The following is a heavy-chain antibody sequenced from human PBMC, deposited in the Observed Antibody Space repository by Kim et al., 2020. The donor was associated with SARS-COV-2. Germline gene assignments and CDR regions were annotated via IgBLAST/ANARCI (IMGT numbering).Heavy chain of an antibody. Sequence: FGTANYAQKFQGRVTITADESTSTAYMELSSLRSEDTAVYYCASNGAYDYWGQGTLVTVSS. J-gene: IGHJ4*02. D-gene: IGHD4-17*01. CDR2: FGTA. CDR3: ASNGAYDY. V-gene: IGHV1-69*01.